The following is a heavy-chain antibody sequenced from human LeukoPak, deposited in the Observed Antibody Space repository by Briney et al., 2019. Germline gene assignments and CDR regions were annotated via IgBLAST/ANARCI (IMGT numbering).Heavy chain of an antibody. CDR3: ARRITYMDV. J-gene: IGHJ6*03. CDR1: SDSISGYY. V-gene: IGHV4-59*08. CDR2: IHSSGRI. D-gene: IGHD3-10*01. Sequence: SETLSLTCSVSSDSISGYYWSWIRQPPGKGLEWIGQIHSSGRISYNPSLKSRVTISVDMSQNQVSLKLSSVTAADTAVYYCARRITYMDVWGNGTTVTVSS.